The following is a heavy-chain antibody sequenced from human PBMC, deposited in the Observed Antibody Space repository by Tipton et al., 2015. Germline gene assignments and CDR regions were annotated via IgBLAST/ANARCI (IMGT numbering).Heavy chain of an antibody. CDR3: ARDRSTWDGMDV. D-gene: IGHD3-10*01. CDR1: GFKFNIYA. V-gene: IGHV3-74*01. CDR2: INSDGSTT. Sequence: GSLRLSCAASGFKFNIYAMYWVRQTPGKGLVWVSRINSDGSTTNYADSVKGRFTISRDNAKNTLYLQMNSLRAEDAALYYCARDRSTWDGMDVWGQGTTVTVSS. J-gene: IGHJ6*02.